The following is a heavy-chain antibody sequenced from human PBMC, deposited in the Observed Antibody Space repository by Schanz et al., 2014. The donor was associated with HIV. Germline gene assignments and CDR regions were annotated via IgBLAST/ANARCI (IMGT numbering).Heavy chain of an antibody. CDR1: GYGFTNYG. V-gene: IGHV1-18*01. CDR2: ISPSNGDT. J-gene: IGHJ5*02. Sequence: QVQLVQSGAEVKKPGSSVKVSCKTSGYGFTNYGVTWVRQAPGQGLAWMGWISPSNGDTKYTHWLQGRVTMTTDTSTNPAYMELRSLKSDDTAVYYCARGEDWPGGASDHWGQGTLVIVS. CDR3: ARGEDWPGGASDH. D-gene: IGHD1-26*01.